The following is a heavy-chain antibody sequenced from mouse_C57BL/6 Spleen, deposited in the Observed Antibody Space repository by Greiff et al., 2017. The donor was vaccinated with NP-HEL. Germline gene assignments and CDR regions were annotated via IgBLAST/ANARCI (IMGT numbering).Heavy chain of an antibody. CDR2: ISYDGSN. CDR1: GYSITSGYY. V-gene: IGHV3-6*01. J-gene: IGHJ2*01. Sequence: EVQRVESGPGLVKPSQSLSLTCSVTGYSITSGYYWNWIRQFPGNKLEWMGYISYDGSNNYNPSLKNRISITRDTSKNQFFLKLNSVTTEDTATYYCAREGNLYYFDYWGQGTTLTVSS. CDR3: AREGNLYYFDY.